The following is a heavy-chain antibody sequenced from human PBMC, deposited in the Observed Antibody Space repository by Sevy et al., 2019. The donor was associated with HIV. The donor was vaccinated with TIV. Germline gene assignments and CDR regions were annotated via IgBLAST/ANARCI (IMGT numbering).Heavy chain of an antibody. D-gene: IGHD6-13*01. Sequence: GGSLRLSCAASGFTFSSYAMSWVRQAPGKGLEWVSAISGSGGSTYYADSVKGRFTISRDNSKNTLYLQMNSLRAEDTAVYYCAKSSASSSWYSDNWFDPGGQGTLVTVSS. CDR1: GFTFSSYA. V-gene: IGHV3-23*01. CDR2: ISGSGGST. J-gene: IGHJ5*02. CDR3: AKSSASSSWYSDNWFDP.